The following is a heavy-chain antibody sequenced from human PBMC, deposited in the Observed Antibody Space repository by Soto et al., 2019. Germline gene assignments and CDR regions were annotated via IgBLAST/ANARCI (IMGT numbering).Heavy chain of an antibody. CDR1: GYSFTNYW. Sequence: PGESLKISCKSSGYSFTNYWISWVRQMPGNGLEWMGTIDPSDSYTNYSPSFQGHVTISADKSISTAYLQWSSLKASDTAMYYCARRYSSGWRHFDYWGQGTLVTVSS. CDR2: IDPSDSYT. J-gene: IGHJ4*02. CDR3: ARRYSSGWRHFDY. V-gene: IGHV5-10-1*01. D-gene: IGHD6-19*01.